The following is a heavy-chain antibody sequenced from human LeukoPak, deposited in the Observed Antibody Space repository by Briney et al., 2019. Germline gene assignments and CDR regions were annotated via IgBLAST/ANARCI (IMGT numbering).Heavy chain of an antibody. Sequence: ASGKVSCKASGYTFTSYGISWVRQAPGQGLEWMGWISAYNGNTNYAQKLQGRVTMTTDTSTSTAYMELRSLRSDDTAVYYCARVLHASFYYDSSGYRYWGQGTLVTVSS. CDR3: ARVLHASFYYDSSGYRY. D-gene: IGHD3-22*01. CDR1: GYTFTSYG. CDR2: ISAYNGNT. V-gene: IGHV1-18*01. J-gene: IGHJ4*02.